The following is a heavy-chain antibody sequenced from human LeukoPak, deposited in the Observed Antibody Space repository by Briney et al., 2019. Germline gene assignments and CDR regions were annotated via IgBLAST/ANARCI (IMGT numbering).Heavy chain of an antibody. CDR2: ITSSSSYI. CDR1: GFTLSIYS. J-gene: IGHJ5*02. Sequence: GGSLRLSCAASGFTLSIYSINWVRQAPGKGLEWVSSITSSSSYIYYADSVKGRFTISRDNAKNSLYLQMNSLRAEDTAVYYCARGPTSYNWFDPWGQGTLVTVSS. CDR3: ARGPTSYNWFDP. V-gene: IGHV3-21*01.